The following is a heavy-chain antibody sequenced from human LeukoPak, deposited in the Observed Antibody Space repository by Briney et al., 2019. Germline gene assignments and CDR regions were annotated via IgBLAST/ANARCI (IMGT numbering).Heavy chain of an antibody. Sequence: SVKVSCKASGGTFSSYAISWVRQAPRQGLEWMGRIIPIFGTANYAQKFQGRVTITTDESTSTAYMELSSLRSEDTAVYYCARERAVAGTQPDYWGQGTLVTVSS. D-gene: IGHD6-19*01. CDR2: IIPIFGTA. CDR1: GGTFSSYA. V-gene: IGHV1-69*05. J-gene: IGHJ4*02. CDR3: ARERAVAGTQPDY.